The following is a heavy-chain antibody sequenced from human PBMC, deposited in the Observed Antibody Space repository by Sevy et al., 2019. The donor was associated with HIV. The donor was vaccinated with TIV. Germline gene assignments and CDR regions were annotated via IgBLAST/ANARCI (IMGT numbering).Heavy chain of an antibody. J-gene: IGHJ6*02. CDR1: GFTLSSYG. D-gene: IGHD3-3*01. CDR3: ARDRLGITISAEWGGGMDV. CDR2: IRYDGSNQ. V-gene: IGHV3-33*01. Sequence: GGYLRLSCAASGFTLSSYGMHWVRQAPGKGLEWVAVIRYDGSNQYYADSVKGRFTISRDNSKNTLYLQMNSLRAEDTAVYYCARDRLGITISAEWGGGMDVWGQGTTVNVSS.